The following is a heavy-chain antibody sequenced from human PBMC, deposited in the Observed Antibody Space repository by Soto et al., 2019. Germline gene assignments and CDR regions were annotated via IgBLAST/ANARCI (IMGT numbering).Heavy chain of an antibody. J-gene: IGHJ6*01. Sequence: QVQLVQSGAEVKKPGASVKVSCKASGYTFTGYYMHWVRQAPGQGLEWMGWINPNSGGTNYAQKFQGWVTMTRDTSISTAYMELSRLRSDDTAVYYCARDRGYYGPGSYRMVYYYYGMDVW. D-gene: IGHD3-10*01. CDR1: GYTFTGYY. CDR3: ARDRGYYGPGSYRMVYYYYGMDV. CDR2: INPNSGGT. V-gene: IGHV1-2*04.